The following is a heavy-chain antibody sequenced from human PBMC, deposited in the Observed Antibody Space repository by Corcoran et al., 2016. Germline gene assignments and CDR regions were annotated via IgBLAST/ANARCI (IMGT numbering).Heavy chain of an antibody. Sequence: QVQLVQSGAEVKKPGASVKVSCKASGYTFPSYDINWVRQATGQGLEWMGWMNPNSGNTGYAQKFQGRVTITRNTTISTAYMELSSLRSEDTAVYYCARRAPGYYDSRGYYHFDYWDQGTLVTVSS. V-gene: IGHV1-8*01. D-gene: IGHD3-22*01. CDR2: MNPNSGNT. J-gene: IGHJ4*02. CDR1: GYTFPSYD. CDR3: ARRAPGYYDSRGYYHFDY.